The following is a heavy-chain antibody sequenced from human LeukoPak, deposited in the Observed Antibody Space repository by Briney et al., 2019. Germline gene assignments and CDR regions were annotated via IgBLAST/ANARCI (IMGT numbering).Heavy chain of an antibody. J-gene: IGHJ1*01. V-gene: IGHV4-34*01. Sequence: SETLSLTCAVYGESFSGYYWSWIRQPPGKGLEWIGEINHSGSTNYNPSLKSRVTISVDTFKNQFSLKLSSVSAADTAVYYCARRGVVPAAIRSGYFQHWGQGTLVTVSS. CDR1: GESFSGYY. CDR2: INHSGST. D-gene: IGHD2-2*01. CDR3: ARRGVVPAAIRSGYFQH.